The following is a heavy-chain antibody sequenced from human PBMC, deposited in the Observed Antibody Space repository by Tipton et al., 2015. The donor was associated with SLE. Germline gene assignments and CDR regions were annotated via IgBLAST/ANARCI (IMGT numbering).Heavy chain of an antibody. J-gene: IGHJ4*02. Sequence: SLRLSCAASGFTFDDYAMHWVRQAPGKGLEWVSGISWNSGKIGYADSVTGRFTISRDNAKNSLYLQMNSLRAEDTALYYCAKARQGLDYWGQGTLVTASS. V-gene: IGHV3-9*01. CDR3: AKARQGLDY. CDR1: GFTFDDYA. CDR2: ISWNSGKI.